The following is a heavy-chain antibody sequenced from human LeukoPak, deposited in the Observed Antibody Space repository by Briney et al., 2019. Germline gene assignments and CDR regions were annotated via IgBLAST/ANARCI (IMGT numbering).Heavy chain of an antibody. CDR2: ISSSGSTI. CDR3: AKVIVGYCSSTSCLNWFDA. CDR1: GFTFSDYY. J-gene: IGHJ5*02. Sequence: GGSLRLSCAASGFTFSDYYMSWIRQAPGKGLEWVSYISSSGSTIYYADSVKGRFTISRDNAKNSLYLQMNSLRAEDTAVYYCAKVIVGYCSSTSCLNWFDAWGQGTLVTVSS. D-gene: IGHD2-2*01. V-gene: IGHV3-11*01.